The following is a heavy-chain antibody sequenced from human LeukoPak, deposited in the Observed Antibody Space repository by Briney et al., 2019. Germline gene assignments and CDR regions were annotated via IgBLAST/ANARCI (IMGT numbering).Heavy chain of an antibody. Sequence: GGSLRLSCAASGFTFSSYSMNWVRQAPGKGLEWVPSISSGSSYIYYADSVKGRFAISRDNAKNSLYLQMNSLRAEDTAVYYCARGVMPQLPDRFDPWGQGTLVTVSS. CDR1: GFTFSSYS. D-gene: IGHD2-2*01. J-gene: IGHJ5*02. CDR3: ARGVMPQLPDRFDP. V-gene: IGHV3-21*01. CDR2: ISSGSSYI.